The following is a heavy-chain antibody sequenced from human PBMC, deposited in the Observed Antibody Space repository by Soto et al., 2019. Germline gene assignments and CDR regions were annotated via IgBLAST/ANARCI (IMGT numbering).Heavy chain of an antibody. CDR1: GGTFSSYA. CDR2: IIPIFGTA. J-gene: IGHJ6*02. CDR3: AISITMVRGVIFYYYYGMDV. V-gene: IGHV1-69*06. D-gene: IGHD3-10*01. Sequence: SVKVSCKASGGTFSSYAISWVRQAPGQGLEWMGGIIPIFGTANYAQKFQGRVTITADKSTSTAYMELSSLRSEDTAVYYCAISITMVRGVIFYYYYGMDVWGQGTTVTVSS.